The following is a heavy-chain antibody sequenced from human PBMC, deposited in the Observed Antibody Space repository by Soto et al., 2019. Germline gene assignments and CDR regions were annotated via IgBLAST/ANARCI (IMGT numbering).Heavy chain of an antibody. V-gene: IGHV4-4*09. Sequence: QVQLQESGPGLVKPSETLSLTCTVSGGSISSYFWSWVRQPPGKGLEWIGYIYSSGSTNYNPSLTSRVTMSVDTSKNQFSLKLSSVTAADTAVYYCARRGPLAGKTIFDYWGQGTLVTVSS. D-gene: IGHD6-13*01. CDR1: GGSISSYF. J-gene: IGHJ4*02. CDR2: IYSSGST. CDR3: ARRGPLAGKTIFDY.